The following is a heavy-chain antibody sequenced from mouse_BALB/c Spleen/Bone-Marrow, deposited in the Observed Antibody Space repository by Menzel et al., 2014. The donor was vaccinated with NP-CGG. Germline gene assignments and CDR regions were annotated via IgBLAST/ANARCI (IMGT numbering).Heavy chain of an antibody. D-gene: IGHD2-1*01. Sequence: EVQLQESGAELVKPGASVKLSCTASGFNIKVTYMHWVKQRPEQGLEWIGRIDPANGNTKYDPKFQGKATITADTSSNTAYLQLSSLTSEDTAVYYCAFIYYGYAMDYWGQGTSVTVSS. CDR3: AFIYYGYAMDY. CDR1: GFNIKVTY. J-gene: IGHJ4*01. V-gene: IGHV14-3*02. CDR2: IDPANGNT.